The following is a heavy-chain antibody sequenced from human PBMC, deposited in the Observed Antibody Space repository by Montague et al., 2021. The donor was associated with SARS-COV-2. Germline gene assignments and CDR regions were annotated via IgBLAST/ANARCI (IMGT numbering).Heavy chain of an antibody. D-gene: IGHD3-22*01. CDR1: GGSISSYY. CDR3: ARGRGPYYFDSSGYHNAFVI. Sequence: SETLSLTCTVSGGSISSYYWSWIRQPAGKGLEWIGRLYTSGSTNXNPSLKSRVTISVDTSKNQFSLKLSSVTAADTAVYYCARGRGPYYFDSSGYHNAFVIWGQGTMVTVSS. V-gene: IGHV4-4*07. CDR2: LYTSGST. J-gene: IGHJ3*02.